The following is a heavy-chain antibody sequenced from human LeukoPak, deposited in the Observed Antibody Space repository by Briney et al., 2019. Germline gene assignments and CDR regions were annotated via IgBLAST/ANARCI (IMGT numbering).Heavy chain of an antibody. CDR2: IDASGSI. Sequence: PSETLPLTCTVSGGSINTYFCSWIRQPAGKGLEWIGRIDASGSINYNPSLKSRVTMSVDRSKNQFSLKLSSVTAADTAVYYCAKVGSLSRGRNWVDPWGQGTLVTVSS. J-gene: IGHJ5*02. CDR1: GGSINTYF. D-gene: IGHD1-26*01. CDR3: AKVGSLSRGRNWVDP. V-gene: IGHV4-4*07.